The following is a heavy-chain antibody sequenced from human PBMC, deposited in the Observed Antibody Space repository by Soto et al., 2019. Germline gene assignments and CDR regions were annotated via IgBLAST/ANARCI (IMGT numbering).Heavy chain of an antibody. V-gene: IGHV3-7*01. CDR1: GFTFGSYW. CDR2: VKPDGSEK. D-gene: IGHD3-3*02. J-gene: IGHJ6*02. CDR3: TRVDTSILHYGLDV. Sequence: GGSLRLSCAASGFTFGSYWMSWVRQAPGKGLEWVAKVKPDGSEKYYVDSVKGRFTISRDNAKISLYLQMNSLRAEDTAVYYCTRVDTSILHYGLDVWGQGTTVTVS.